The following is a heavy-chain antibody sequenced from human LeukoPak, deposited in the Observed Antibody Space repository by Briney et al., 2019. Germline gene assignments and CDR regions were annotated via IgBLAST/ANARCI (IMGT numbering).Heavy chain of an antibody. CDR2: ISNNGYNT. D-gene: IGHD2-2*01. V-gene: IGHV3-64*04. CDR1: GFTFGSCA. CDR3: ARGPGAFDI. J-gene: IGHJ3*02. Sequence: GGSLRLSCSASGFTFGSCAMHWVRQAPGKGLEYVSAISNNGYNTYYADSVKGRFTISRDNAKNTLFLQMNSLRAEDTAVYYCARGPGAFDIWGQGTMVTVSS.